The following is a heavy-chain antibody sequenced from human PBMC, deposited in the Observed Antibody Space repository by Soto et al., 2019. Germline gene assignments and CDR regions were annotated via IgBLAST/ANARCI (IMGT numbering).Heavy chain of an antibody. Sequence: GGSLRLSCAASGFTLSSYSMYWVRQGPGKGLLGLSRMKSDGVSTTYADSVKGRFTISRDSAKNTLYLQMNSLRVEDTAVYYCARGGRYSSGPFDYWGQGALVTVSS. V-gene: IGHV3-74*01. CDR2: MKSDGVST. J-gene: IGHJ4*02. CDR1: GFTLSSYS. CDR3: ARGGRYSSGPFDY. D-gene: IGHD6-19*01.